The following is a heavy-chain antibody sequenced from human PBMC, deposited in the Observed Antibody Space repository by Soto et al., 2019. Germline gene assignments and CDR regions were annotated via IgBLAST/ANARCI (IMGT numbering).Heavy chain of an antibody. CDR1: GFTFSSYA. D-gene: IGHD2-2*01. CDR2: INGSGGST. J-gene: IGHJ4*02. V-gene: IGHV3-23*01. Sequence: VQLLESGGGLVQPGGSLRLSCAASGFTFSSYAMSWVRQAPGKGLEWVSAINGSGGSTYYADFVKGRFTISRDNSKNTLYLQMNSLRAEDTAVYYCAKLSHIVVVPAASFDYWGQGTLVTVSS. CDR3: AKLSHIVVVPAASFDY.